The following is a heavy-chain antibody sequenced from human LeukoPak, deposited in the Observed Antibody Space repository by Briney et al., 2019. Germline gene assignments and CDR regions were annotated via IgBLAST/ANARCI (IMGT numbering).Heavy chain of an antibody. J-gene: IGHJ4*02. D-gene: IGHD3-9*01. CDR1: EFTFSSYA. Sequence: PGGSLRLSCAASEFTFSSYAMHWVRQAPDKGLEWVALISYDGRNKDYADSVKGRFTISRDNPKNSLYLQMNSLRGEDTAMYYCARGMDYDILAGPPDYWGQGTLVTVSS. CDR2: ISYDGRNK. V-gene: IGHV3-30*04. CDR3: ARGMDYDILAGPPDY.